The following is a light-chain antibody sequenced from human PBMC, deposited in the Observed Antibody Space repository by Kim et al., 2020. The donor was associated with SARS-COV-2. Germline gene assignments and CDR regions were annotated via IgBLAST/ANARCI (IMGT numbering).Light chain of an antibody. V-gene: IGLV2-23*02. CDR1: SSDVGSYNL. J-gene: IGLJ3*02. CDR2: EVS. CDR3: CSYAGSSTLV. Sequence: GPSSTIAFTGTSSDVGSYNLISWYQHHPGKAPKLMIYEVSKRPSVGSNRFSGSKSGNTASLTISGLQAEDEADYYCCSYAGSSTLVFGGGTQLTFL.